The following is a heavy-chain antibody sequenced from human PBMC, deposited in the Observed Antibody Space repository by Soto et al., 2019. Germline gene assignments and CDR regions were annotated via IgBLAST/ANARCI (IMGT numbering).Heavy chain of an antibody. Sequence: GGSLRLSCAASGFTFSSYGMHWVRQAPGKGLEWVAVISYDGSNKYYADSVKGRFTISRDNSKNTLYLQMNSLRAEDTAVYYCANAADSGSYYYYYGMDVWGQGTTVTVSS. CDR1: GFTFSSYG. CDR2: ISYDGSNK. CDR3: ANAADSGSYYYYYGMDV. D-gene: IGHD1-26*01. V-gene: IGHV3-30*18. J-gene: IGHJ6*02.